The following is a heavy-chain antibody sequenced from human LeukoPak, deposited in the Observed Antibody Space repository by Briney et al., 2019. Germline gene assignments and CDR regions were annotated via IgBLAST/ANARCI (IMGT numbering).Heavy chain of an antibody. V-gene: IGHV3-23*01. CDR3: ARDLTVTTSHSFDY. Sequence: GGSLRLSCAASGFTFSSYAMSWVRQAPGKGLEWVSGISDSGGSTNYAASVKGRFTISRDNSKNTLYLQMNSLRAEDTAVYYCARDLTVTTSHSFDYWGQGTLVTVSS. CDR2: ISDSGGST. D-gene: IGHD4-17*01. CDR1: GFTFSSYA. J-gene: IGHJ4*02.